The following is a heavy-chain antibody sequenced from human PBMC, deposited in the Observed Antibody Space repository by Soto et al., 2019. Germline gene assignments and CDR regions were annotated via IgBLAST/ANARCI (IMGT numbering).Heavy chain of an antibody. J-gene: IGHJ5*02. D-gene: IGHD4-17*01. CDR1: GFDFNNYW. CDR3: ARDQTTGDWFDA. CDR2: INGDGSDI. V-gene: IGHV3-74*03. Sequence: GGSLRLSCGASGFDFNNYWMHWVRQDPGKGLVWVSRINGDGSDIKYADSVKGRFTISRDNAKNTVYLQMNSLRVEDTAVYYCARDQTTGDWFDAWGQGTLVTVSS.